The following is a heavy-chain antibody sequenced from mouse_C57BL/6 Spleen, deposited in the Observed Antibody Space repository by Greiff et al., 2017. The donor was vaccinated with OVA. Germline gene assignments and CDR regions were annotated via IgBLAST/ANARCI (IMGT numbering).Heavy chain of an antibody. CDR2: INPGSGGT. D-gene: IGHD2-3*01. CDR3: ARRRIYDGYFYAMDY. J-gene: IGHJ4*01. Sequence: QVQLKQSGAELVRPGTSVKVSCKASGYAFTNYLIEWVKQRPGQGLEWIGVINPGSGGTNYNEKFKGKATLTADKSSSTAYMQLSSLTSEDSAVYFCARRRIYDGYFYAMDYWGQGTSVTVSS. V-gene: IGHV1-54*01. CDR1: GYAFTNYL.